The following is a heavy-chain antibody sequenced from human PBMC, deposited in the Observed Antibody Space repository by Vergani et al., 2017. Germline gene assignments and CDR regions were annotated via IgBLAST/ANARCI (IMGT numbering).Heavy chain of an antibody. Sequence: QLLESGGGLIQPGGSLRLSCAASGFTFNSYAMTWVRQAPGKGLEWVSGINNNGGSTYYAESVKGRFTNSRDNSKNTLYLQMTDLRAEDTATYYCAKVCGSNSCPYGGGAFDVWGHGTMVTVSS. CDR2: INNNGGST. D-gene: IGHD1-26*01. J-gene: IGHJ3*01. V-gene: IGHV3-23*01. CDR3: AKVCGSNSCPYGGGAFDV. CDR1: GFTFNSYA.